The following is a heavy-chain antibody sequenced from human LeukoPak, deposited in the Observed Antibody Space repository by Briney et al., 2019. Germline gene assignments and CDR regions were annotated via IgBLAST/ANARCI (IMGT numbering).Heavy chain of an antibody. Sequence: GESLKISCKGSGYSFTSYWIGWVRQMPGKGLEWMGIIYPGDSDTRYSPSFQGQVTISADKSISTAYLQWSSLKASDTAMYYCARQVEYGSSFDGGGLDYCGQGTLVTVSS. D-gene: IGHD6-6*01. V-gene: IGHV5-51*01. CDR2: IYPGDSDT. J-gene: IGHJ4*02. CDR1: GYSFTSYW. CDR3: ARQVEYGSSFDGGGLDY.